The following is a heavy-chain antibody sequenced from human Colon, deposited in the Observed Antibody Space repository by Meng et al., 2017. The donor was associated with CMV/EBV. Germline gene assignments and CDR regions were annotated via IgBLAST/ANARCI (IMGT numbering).Heavy chain of an antibody. Sequence: FTLNNFGMHWVRQAPGKGLEWVAVIWYDGTAKYYGDSVKGRFTISRDNSKKSLYLQMNALRVEDTATYYCAKDVNGDNFWSGYFCLDFWGQGTLVTVSS. J-gene: IGHJ4*02. D-gene: IGHD3-3*01. CDR3: AKDVNGDNFWSGYFCLDF. CDR1: FTLNNFG. CDR2: IWYDGTAK. V-gene: IGHV3-33*06.